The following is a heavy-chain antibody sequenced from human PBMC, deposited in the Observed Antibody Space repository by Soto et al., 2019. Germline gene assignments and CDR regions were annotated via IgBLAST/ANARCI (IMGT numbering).Heavy chain of an antibody. Sequence: SETLSLTCAVSGGSISSSSYYWAWIRQPPGKGLEWIGSIYYSGSTSYTPSLKSRVTISVDTSKNQFSLKLSSVTAADTAVYYCARQAASGTCHFDYWGQGTLVTVSS. CDR1: GGSISSSSYY. D-gene: IGHD6-13*01. J-gene: IGHJ4*02. CDR3: ARQAASGTCHFDY. CDR2: IYYSGST. V-gene: IGHV4-39*01.